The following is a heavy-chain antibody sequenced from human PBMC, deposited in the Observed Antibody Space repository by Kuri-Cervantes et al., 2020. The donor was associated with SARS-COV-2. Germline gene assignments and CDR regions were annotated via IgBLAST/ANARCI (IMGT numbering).Heavy chain of an antibody. CDR3: ARAGGSGGTSNYYYYMDV. Sequence: GESLKISCAPSGFTFSNYDMHWVRRAPGKGLEWVAYISAHSTTIKYADSVKGRFAISRDNAKNSLYLQMNSLRAEDTAVYYCARAGGSGGTSNYYYYMDVWGKGTTVTVSS. V-gene: IGHV3-48*03. CDR1: GFTFSNYD. J-gene: IGHJ6*03. CDR2: ISAHSTTI. D-gene: IGHD2-15*01.